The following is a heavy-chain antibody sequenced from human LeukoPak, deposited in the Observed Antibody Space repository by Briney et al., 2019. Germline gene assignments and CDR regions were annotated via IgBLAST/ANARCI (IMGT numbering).Heavy chain of an antibody. V-gene: IGHV3-7*01. Sequence: PGGSLRLSCAASGFTFSRYWRGWVPQAPGKGLEWVARVKEDRSQKNYVDTVKGRFTISRDTAKKSMVLQMNSLRVHDTAVSYCAREASWGPGALVTVTS. CDR2: VKEDRSQK. J-gene: IGHJ5*02. CDR1: GFTFSRYW. CDR3: AREAS.